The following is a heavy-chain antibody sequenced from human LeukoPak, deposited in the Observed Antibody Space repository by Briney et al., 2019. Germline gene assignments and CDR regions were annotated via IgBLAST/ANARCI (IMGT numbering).Heavy chain of an antibody. Sequence: PGGSLRLSCAASGFTFSDAYMSWVRQAPGKGLEWAGRIKSKADGGTTDYTAPVKGRFTISEDDSKNTLYLQMNSLKTEDTAVYYCTTGAFFGGQGTLVTVSS. D-gene: IGHD3-3*01. J-gene: IGHJ1*01. CDR1: GFTFSDAY. V-gene: IGHV3-15*01. CDR3: TTGAFF. CDR2: IKSKADGGTT.